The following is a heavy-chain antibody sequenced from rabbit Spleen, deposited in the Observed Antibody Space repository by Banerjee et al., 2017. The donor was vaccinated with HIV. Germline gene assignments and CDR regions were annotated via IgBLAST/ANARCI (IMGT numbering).Heavy chain of an antibody. CDR1: GIDFSSYYY. CDR2: IDTGSSGST. CDR3: ARDLDGVIGWNFGW. D-gene: IGHD4-1*01. Sequence: QEQLVESGGGLVQPGASLTLTCTASGIDFSSYYYMCWVRQAPGKGLEWIACIDTGSSGSTYYASWAKGRFTISKTSSTTVTLQMTSLTAADTATYFCARDLDGVIGWNFGWWGPGTLVTVS. V-gene: IGHV1S45*01. J-gene: IGHJ4*01.